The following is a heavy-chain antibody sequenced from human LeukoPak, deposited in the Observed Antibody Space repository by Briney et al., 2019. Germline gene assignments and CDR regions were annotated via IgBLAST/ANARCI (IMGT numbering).Heavy chain of an antibody. CDR2: IIPIFGTA. CDR1: GGTFSSYA. CDR3: ARVVFVPNYYYGMDV. V-gene: IGHV1-69*13. J-gene: IGHJ6*02. D-gene: IGHD2-8*01. Sequence: ASVKVSCKASGGTFSSYAISWVRQAPGQGLEWMGGIIPIFGTANYAQKFQGRVTITADESTSTAYMELSSLRSEDTAVYYCARVVFVPNYYYGMDVWGQGTTVTVSS.